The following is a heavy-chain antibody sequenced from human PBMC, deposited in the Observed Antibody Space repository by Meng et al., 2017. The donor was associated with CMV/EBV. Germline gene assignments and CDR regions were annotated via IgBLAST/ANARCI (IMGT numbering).Heavy chain of an antibody. V-gene: IGHV1-18*01. CDR1: GYTFTGYG. Sequence: QVQRVQSGGEVKKPGASVKVSCKASGYTFTGYGISWVRQAPGQGLEWMGWISVYNGHTNFAQNLQGRVTMTTDTSTSTAYVELRSLRSDDTAIYYCARGVPLGIIYSFDYWGQGTLVTASS. CDR3: ARGVPLGIIYSFDY. D-gene: IGHD2-21*01. J-gene: IGHJ4*01. CDR2: ISVYNGHT.